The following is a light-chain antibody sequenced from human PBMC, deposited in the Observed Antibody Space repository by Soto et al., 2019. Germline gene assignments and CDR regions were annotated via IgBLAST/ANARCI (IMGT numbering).Light chain of an antibody. V-gene: IGKV3-11*01. Sequence: WTPSPSTLSLSPAERAPLSCSASQSVSSYLAWYQQKPGQAPRLLIYDTSNRATGVPARFSGSGSGTDFTLTISSLEPEDCAIYYCQQRQYWPPITFGQGRRPEIK. J-gene: IGKJ5*01. CDR2: DTS. CDR3: QQRQYWPPIT. CDR1: QSVSSY.